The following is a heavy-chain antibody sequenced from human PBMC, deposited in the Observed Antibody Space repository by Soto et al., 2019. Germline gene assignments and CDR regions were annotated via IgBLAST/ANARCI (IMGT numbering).Heavy chain of an antibody. CDR3: ARNPSHLCASTSCHAFDI. CDR2: IYYSGTT. J-gene: IGHJ3*02. V-gene: IGHV4-31*03. D-gene: IGHD2-2*01. Sequence: PSETLSLTCSVSGGSISSGAYYWNWIRQHPRKGLEWIGYIYYSGTTYYNPSLGSRVSISADTSKDQFSLKLNSVTVADTAAYYCARNPSHLCASTSCHAFDIWGQGTMVTVSS. CDR1: GGSISSGAYY.